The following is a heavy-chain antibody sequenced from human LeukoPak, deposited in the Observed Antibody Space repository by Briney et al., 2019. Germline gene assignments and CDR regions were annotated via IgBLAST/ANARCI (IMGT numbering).Heavy chain of an antibody. CDR3: ARLRQSGFDY. Sequence: PGGSLRLSCAASGFTFSSYAMHWVRQAPGKGLEWVAVISYDGSNKYYADSVKGRFTISRDNSKNTLYLQMNSLRAEDTAVYYCARLRQSGFDYWGQGTLVTVSS. CDR2: ISYDGSNK. CDR1: GFTFSSYA. V-gene: IGHV3-30-3*01. J-gene: IGHJ4*02. D-gene: IGHD1-26*01.